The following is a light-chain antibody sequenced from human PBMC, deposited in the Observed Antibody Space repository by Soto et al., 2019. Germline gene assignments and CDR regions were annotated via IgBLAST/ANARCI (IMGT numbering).Light chain of an antibody. CDR3: LQYYYTPYT. Sequence: DIVMTQSPDSLAVSLGERATIHCKSSQSVVDRSHSRNHLAWYQQIPGQPPNLLIFWASTREFGVPDRFSGTGSGTDFTLNISNVQAEDVAVYYCLQYYYTPYTFGQGTKLEIQ. V-gene: IGKV4-1*01. J-gene: IGKJ2*01. CDR2: WAS. CDR1: QSVVDRSHSRNH.